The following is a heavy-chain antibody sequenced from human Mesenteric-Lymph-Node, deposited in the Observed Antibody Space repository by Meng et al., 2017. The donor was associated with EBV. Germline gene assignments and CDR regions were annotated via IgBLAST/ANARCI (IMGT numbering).Heavy chain of an antibody. CDR1: GGSISSSNW. Sequence: QVDRADAGPGLVKPSGTLSLTCAVSGGSISSSNWWSWVRQPPGKGLEWIGEINHSGSTSYNPSLKSRVTISVDTAKNQFSLKMSSVTAADTAVYYCARLIVGSLSTFDYWGQGALVTVSS. CDR2: INHSGST. J-gene: IGHJ4*02. D-gene: IGHD1-26*01. CDR3: ARLIVGSLSTFDY. V-gene: IGHV4-4*02.